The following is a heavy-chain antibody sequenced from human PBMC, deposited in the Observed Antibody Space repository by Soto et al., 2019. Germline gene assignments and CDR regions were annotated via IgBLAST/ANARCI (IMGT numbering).Heavy chain of an antibody. V-gene: IGHV4-61*01. CDR2: IYYSGTT. CDR1: GDSVSNDNYY. J-gene: IGHJ4*02. CDR3: VRSQRGRTAFTFAY. Sequence: SETLSLTCAVSGDSVSNDNYYWSWIRQPPGKGLEWIGYIYYSGTTNYNSYLKSRLSLSVDMSKNQFSLKLASVTAADTAVYFCVRSQRGRTAFTFAYWGQGALVTVSS. D-gene: IGHD3-16*01.